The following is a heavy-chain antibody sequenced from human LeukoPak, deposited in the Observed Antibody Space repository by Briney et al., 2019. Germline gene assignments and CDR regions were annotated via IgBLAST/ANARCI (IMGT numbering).Heavy chain of an antibody. CDR3: AREGEWLVRYYYYYGMDV. Sequence: GASVKVSCTASGYTFTSYAMHWVRQAPGQRLEWMGWINAGNGNTKYSQKFQGRVTITRDTSASTAYMELSSLRSEDTAVYYCAREGEWLVRYYYYYGMDVWGQGTTVTVSS. CDR1: GYTFTSYA. D-gene: IGHD6-19*01. CDR2: INAGNGNT. J-gene: IGHJ6*02. V-gene: IGHV1-3*01.